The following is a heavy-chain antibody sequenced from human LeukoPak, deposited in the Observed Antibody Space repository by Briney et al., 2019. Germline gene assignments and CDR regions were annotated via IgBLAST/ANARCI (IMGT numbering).Heavy chain of an antibody. D-gene: IGHD3-10*01. Sequence: ASVTVSCKAAGYTFTIYGIGWVRQAPGQLRGWVGWISAYNGNTNYAQKLQGRVTITTDTSTSTAYMELRSLRSDDTAVYYCARDNMMVRGDLDYRGQGTLVTVSS. CDR2: ISAYNGNT. J-gene: IGHJ4*02. CDR1: GYTFTIYG. V-gene: IGHV1-18*01. CDR3: ARDNMMVRGDLDY.